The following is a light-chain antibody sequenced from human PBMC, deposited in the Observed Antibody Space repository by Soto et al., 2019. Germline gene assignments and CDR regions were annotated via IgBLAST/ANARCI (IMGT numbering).Light chain of an antibody. CDR3: QQYNSYSWT. J-gene: IGKJ1*01. Sequence: DMQMTQSTSTLSASVGDRVTITCRASQSISSWLAWYQQKPGKVPKLLIYDASSLESGVPSRFSGSGSGTEFTLTISSLQPDDFATYYCQQYNSYSWTFGQGTKVDIK. CDR1: QSISSW. CDR2: DAS. V-gene: IGKV1-5*01.